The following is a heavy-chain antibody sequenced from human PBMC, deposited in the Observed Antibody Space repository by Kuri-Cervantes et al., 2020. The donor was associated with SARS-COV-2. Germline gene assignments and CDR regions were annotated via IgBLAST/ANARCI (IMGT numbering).Heavy chain of an antibody. J-gene: IGHJ4*02. V-gene: IGHV3-69-1*01. Sequence: GGSLRLSCAASGFTFSSYAMSWVRQAPGKGLEWVSAISGSTIYYADSVKGRFTISRDNAKNSLYLQMNSLRAEDTAVYYCARDLRLGKSLDYWGQGTLVTVSS. CDR3: ARDLRLGKSLDY. CDR1: GFTFSSYA. D-gene: IGHD7-27*01. CDR2: ISGSTI.